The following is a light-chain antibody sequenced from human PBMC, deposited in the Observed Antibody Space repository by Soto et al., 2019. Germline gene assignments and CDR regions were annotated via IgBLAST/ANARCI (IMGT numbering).Light chain of an antibody. Sequence: EKVLSQSLGTVSLSPGERATLSCRASQSVSSNLAWYQQRPGQAPRLVIYGASTRATGIPARFSGGGSGTEFTLTISSLQSEDFAVYYCQQYNSWPPITFGQGTRLEIK. CDR2: GAS. J-gene: IGKJ5*01. V-gene: IGKV3-15*01. CDR3: QQYNSWPPIT. CDR1: QSVSSN.